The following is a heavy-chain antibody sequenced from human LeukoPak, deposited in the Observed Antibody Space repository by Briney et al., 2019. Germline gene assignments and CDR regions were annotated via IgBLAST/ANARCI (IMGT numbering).Heavy chain of an antibody. V-gene: IGHV1-3*01. J-gene: IGHJ4*02. CDR1: GYIFTNYA. CDR3: ARIGWELPHTDYYFDY. D-gene: IGHD1-26*01. Sequence: ASVKVSCKASGYIFTNYAMHWVRQAPGQRLEWMGRISGGSGDTKYSQKFQDRVTITRDTSASTAYMELNSLRSEDTAAYYCARIGWELPHTDYYFDYWGQGTLVTVSS. CDR2: ISGGSGDT.